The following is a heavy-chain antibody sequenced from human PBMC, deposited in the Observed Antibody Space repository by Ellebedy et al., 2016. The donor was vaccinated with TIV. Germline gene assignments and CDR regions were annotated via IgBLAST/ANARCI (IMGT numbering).Heavy chain of an antibody. Sequence: AASVKVSCKASRYTFSSYGIHRVRQAPGHGLEWMGLINPRGGVTLYAQKFQGRVTLTHDTSTSTVYMELSSLRSEDTAVYYCTRDRCSGCYQTDYWGQGTLVTVPS. CDR1: RYTFSSYG. J-gene: IGHJ4*02. D-gene: IGHD6-19*01. V-gene: IGHV1-46*01. CDR2: INPRGGVT. CDR3: TRDRCSGCYQTDY.